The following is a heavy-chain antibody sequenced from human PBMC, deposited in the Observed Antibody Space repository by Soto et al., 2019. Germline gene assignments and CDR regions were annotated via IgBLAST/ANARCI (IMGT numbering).Heavy chain of an antibody. CDR2: IYNSGIT. J-gene: IGHJ5*02. Sequence: PSETLSLTCTVSGGSISGGGYSWSWVRQSPGKGLEWIGHIYNSGITYYNPSLKSRVVISIDTSRNQFSLRLNSLTAADRAVYFCARGVTVFGLVSRFWFDPWGQGTVVTVSS. CDR3: ARGVTVFGLVSRFWFDP. V-gene: IGHV4-30-4*01. CDR1: GGSISGGGYS. D-gene: IGHD3-3*01.